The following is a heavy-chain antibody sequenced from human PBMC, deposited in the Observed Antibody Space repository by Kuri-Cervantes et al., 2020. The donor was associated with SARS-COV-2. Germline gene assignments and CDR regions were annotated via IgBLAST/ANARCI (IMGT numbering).Heavy chain of an antibody. CDR2: INPNSGGT. D-gene: IGHD6-6*01. Sequence: ASVKVSCKASGYTFTGYYMHWVRQAPGQGLEWMGWINPNSGGTNYAQKLQGRVTMTRDTSISTAYMELSRLRSDDTAVYYCARDSPFSQLGGRFHYWGQGTLVTVSS. V-gene: IGHV1-2*02. J-gene: IGHJ4*02. CDR3: ARDSPFSQLGGRFHY. CDR1: GYTFTGYY.